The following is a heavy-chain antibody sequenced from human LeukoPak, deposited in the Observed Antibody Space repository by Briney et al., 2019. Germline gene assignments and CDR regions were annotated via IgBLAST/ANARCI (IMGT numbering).Heavy chain of an antibody. CDR2: IKVDGSEK. J-gene: IGHJ4*02. V-gene: IGHV3-7*01. Sequence: GGSLRLSCVASGFSFSRSWMSWVRQAPGKGLEWVAHIKVDGSEKHYLDSVEGRFIISRDNAKNSVHLQMNSLRAEDTAEYYCVRDGPFGSGTFGYWAQGTLVSVSS. D-gene: IGHD3-10*01. CDR3: VRDGPFGSGTFGY. CDR1: GFSFSRSW.